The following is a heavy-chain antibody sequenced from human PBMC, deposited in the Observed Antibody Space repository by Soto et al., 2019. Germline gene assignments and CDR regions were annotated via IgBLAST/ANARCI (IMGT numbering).Heavy chain of an antibody. CDR2: IYYTGST. J-gene: IGHJ4*02. CDR1: GGSIGIYY. Sequence: SETLSLTCTVSGGSIGIYYWTWIRQPPGKGLEYIGYIYYTGSTNYNPSLKSRVTISLDTSKNQFSLRLSSVTAADTAVYYCASHSTAIRRHFAYWGQGTLVTVSS. D-gene: IGHD5-18*01. V-gene: IGHV4-59*08. CDR3: ASHSTAIRRHFAY.